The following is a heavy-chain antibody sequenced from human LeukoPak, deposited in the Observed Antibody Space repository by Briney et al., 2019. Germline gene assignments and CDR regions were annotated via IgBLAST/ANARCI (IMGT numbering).Heavy chain of an antibody. CDR1: GFTFSSYA. D-gene: IGHD5-24*01. V-gene: IGHV3-23*01. J-gene: IGHJ4*02. CDR2: ISGSGGST. CDR3: AKDREMATLYFDY. Sequence: GGSLRLSCAASGFTFSSYAMSWVRQAPGKGLEWVSAISGSGGSTYYADSVQGRFTISRDNSKNTLPLQMNSLRAEDTAVYYCAKDREMATLYFDYWGQGTLVTVSS.